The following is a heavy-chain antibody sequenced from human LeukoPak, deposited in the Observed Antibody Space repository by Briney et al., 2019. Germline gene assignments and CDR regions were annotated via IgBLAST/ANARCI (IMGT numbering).Heavy chain of an antibody. Sequence: PSGTLSLTCAVYGGSFSGYYWSWIRQPPGKGLEWIGEINHSGSTKYNPSLKNQVTISVDTSKNQFSLKLSSVTAADTAVYYCAGRLGRKFGERFYYYHYLDVWGKGTTVTISS. D-gene: IGHD3-10*01. J-gene: IGHJ6*03. CDR3: AGRLGRKFGERFYYYHYLDV. CDR1: GGSFSGYY. CDR2: INHSGST. V-gene: IGHV4-34*01.